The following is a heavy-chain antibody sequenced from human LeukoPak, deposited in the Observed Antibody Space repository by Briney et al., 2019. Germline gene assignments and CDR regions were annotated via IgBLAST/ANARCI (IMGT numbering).Heavy chain of an antibody. CDR2: INHSGST. Sequence: SETLSLTCAVYGGSFSGYYWSWIRQPPGKGLEWIGEINHSGSTNYNPSLKSRVTISVDTSKNQFSPKLSSVTAADTAVYYCARVAVAGIDYWGQGTLVTVSS. D-gene: IGHD6-19*01. J-gene: IGHJ4*02. CDR1: GGSFSGYY. V-gene: IGHV4-34*01. CDR3: ARVAVAGIDY.